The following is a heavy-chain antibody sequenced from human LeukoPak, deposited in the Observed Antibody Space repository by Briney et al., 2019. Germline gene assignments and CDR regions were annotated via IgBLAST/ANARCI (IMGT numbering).Heavy chain of an antibody. D-gene: IGHD6-6*01. Sequence: SETLSLTCAVYVGSFSGYYWSWIRQPPGKGLEWIWEINHSGSTNYNPSLKSRVTISVDTSKNQFSLKLSSVTAADTAVYYCARAHGTAGRVRFDTWGQGTLVTVSS. J-gene: IGHJ5*02. CDR3: ARAHGTAGRVRFDT. V-gene: IGHV4-34*01. CDR1: VGSFSGYY. CDR2: INHSGST.